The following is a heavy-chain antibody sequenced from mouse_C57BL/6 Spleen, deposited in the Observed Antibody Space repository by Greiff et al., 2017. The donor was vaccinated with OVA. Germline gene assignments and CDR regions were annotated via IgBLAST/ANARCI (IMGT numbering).Heavy chain of an antibody. CDR1: GFTFSDYY. D-gene: IGHD2-4*01. V-gene: IGHV5-16*01. CDR3: ERVRYDCGYFDY. CDR2: INYDGSST. J-gene: IGHJ2*01. Sequence: EVKLVESEGGLVQPGSSMKLSCTASGFTFSDYYMDWVRQVPEKGLEWVANINYDGSSTYYLDPLQSRFIISRDNAKNMLYMQISSLKSEDTATYDCERVRYDCGYFDYWGQGTTLTVSS.